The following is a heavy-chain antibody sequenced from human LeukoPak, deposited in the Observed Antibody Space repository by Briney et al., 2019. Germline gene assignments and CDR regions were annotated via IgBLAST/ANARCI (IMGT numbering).Heavy chain of an antibody. CDR2: ISWNSGSI. D-gene: IGHD4-17*01. CDR3: AKDPHGDYVE. V-gene: IGHV3-9*01. J-gene: IGHJ4*02. CDR1: GLTFDDYA. Sequence: GGSLRLSCAASGLTFDDYAMHWVRQAPGKGLEWVPGISWNSGSIGYADSVKGRFTISRDNAKNSLYLQMNSLRAEDTALYYCAKDPHGDYVEWGRGTLVTVSS.